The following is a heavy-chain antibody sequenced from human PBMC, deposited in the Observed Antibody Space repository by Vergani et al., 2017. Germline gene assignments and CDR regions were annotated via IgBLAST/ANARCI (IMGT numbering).Heavy chain of an antibody. D-gene: IGHD3-16*01. CDR3: ARDGGYGMDV. CDR2: INPSGGST. J-gene: IGHJ6*02. Sequence: QVQLVQSGAEVKKPGASVKVSCKASGYTFTSYYMHWVRQAPGQGLEWMGIINPSGGSTSYAQKFQGRVTMTRDTSTRTAYMELRSLRSDDTAVYYCARDGGYGMDVWGQGTTVTVSS. V-gene: IGHV1-46*01. CDR1: GYTFTSYY.